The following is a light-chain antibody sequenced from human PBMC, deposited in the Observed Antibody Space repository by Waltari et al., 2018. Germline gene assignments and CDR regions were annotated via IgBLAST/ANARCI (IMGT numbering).Light chain of an antibody. J-gene: IGLJ3*02. CDR3: SMYMGSGVWV. CDR2: KGI. V-gene: IGLV8-61*01. CDR1: SGSVPSTSY. Sequence: QTVVTQEQSLSVSPGGTVTLTCALSSGSVPSTSYPTWYQQTPGQPPRTLVYKGISRSSGVPDRFSGSILGNTAALTITGAQADDESDYYCSMYMGSGVWVFGGGTKLTVL.